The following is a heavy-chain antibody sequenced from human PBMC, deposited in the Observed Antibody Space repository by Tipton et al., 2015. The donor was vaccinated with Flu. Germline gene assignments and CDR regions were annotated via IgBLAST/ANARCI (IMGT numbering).Heavy chain of an antibody. CDR3: ARDLKWSSAYYNPFGY. J-gene: IGHJ4*02. D-gene: IGHD3-22*01. CDR1: GDSVSNRIW. CDR2: IYRSGIT. V-gene: IGHV4-4*02. Sequence: TLSLTCAVSGDSVSNRIWWSWVRQSPGTGLEWIGEIYRSGITNYNPSLRSRVTISVDKSKNQVSLRVTSVTAADTAVYYCARDLKWSSAYYNPFGYWGQGILVTVSS.